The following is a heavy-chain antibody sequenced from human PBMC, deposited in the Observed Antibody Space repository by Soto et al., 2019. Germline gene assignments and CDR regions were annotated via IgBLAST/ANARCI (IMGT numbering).Heavy chain of an antibody. V-gene: IGHV1-46*01. CDR1: GYTFTSYY. Sequence: ASVKVSCKASGYTFTSYYMHWVRQAPGQGLEWMGIINPSGGSTSYAQKFQGRVTMTRDTSTSTVYMERSSLRSEDTAVYYCARDRVVVVPAAIRGGYYFDYWGQGTLVTVSS. CDR2: INPSGGST. J-gene: IGHJ4*02. CDR3: ARDRVVVVPAAIRGGYYFDY. D-gene: IGHD2-2*02.